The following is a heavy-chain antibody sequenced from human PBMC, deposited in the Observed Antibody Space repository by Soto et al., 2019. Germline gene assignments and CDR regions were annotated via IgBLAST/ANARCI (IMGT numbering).Heavy chain of an antibody. CDR3: ARGVVPAAMPGAWFDP. CDR1: GYTFTSYD. Sequence: VQLVQSGAEVKKPGASVKVSCKASGYTFTSYDINWVRQATGQGLEWMGWMNPNSGNTGYAQKFQGRVTMTRNTSISTAYMELSSLRSEDTAVYYCARGVVPAAMPGAWFDPWGQGTLVTVSS. V-gene: IGHV1-8*01. D-gene: IGHD2-2*01. J-gene: IGHJ5*02. CDR2: MNPNSGNT.